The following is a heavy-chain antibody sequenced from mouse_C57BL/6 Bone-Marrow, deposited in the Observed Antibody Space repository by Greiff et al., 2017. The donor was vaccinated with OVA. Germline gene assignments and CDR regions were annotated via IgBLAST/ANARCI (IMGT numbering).Heavy chain of an antibody. CDR2: INPSTGGT. Sequence: EVQLQQSGPELVKPGASVKISCKASGYSFTGYYMNWVKQSPEKSLEWIGEINPSTGGTTYNQKFKAKATLTVDKSSSTAYMQLSSLTSEDSAVYYCARSRPFLAYWGQGTLVTVSA. J-gene: IGHJ3*01. CDR1: GYSFTGYY. V-gene: IGHV1-42*01. CDR3: ARSRPFLAY.